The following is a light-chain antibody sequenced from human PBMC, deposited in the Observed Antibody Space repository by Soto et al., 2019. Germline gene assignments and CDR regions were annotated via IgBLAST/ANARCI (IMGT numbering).Light chain of an antibody. CDR3: QQHNNWPLT. CDR2: GAS. CDR1: QSVGSL. J-gene: IGKJ4*01. Sequence: EIVMTQSPATLSVSPGDRATLSCRASQSVGSLLAWYQQKPGQAPRLLIHGASTRATGIPARFSGSGSGTEFSLTISSLQSEDFAVYYCQQHNNWPLTFGGGTKVEIK. V-gene: IGKV3-15*01.